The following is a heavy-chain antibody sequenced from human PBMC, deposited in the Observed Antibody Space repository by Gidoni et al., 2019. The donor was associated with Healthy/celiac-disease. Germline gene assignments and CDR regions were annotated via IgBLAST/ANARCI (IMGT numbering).Heavy chain of an antibody. CDR2: INPSGGST. J-gene: IGHJ6*02. V-gene: IGHV1-46*01. D-gene: IGHD6-13*01. CDR3: ARDWTGIAAAATGSMDV. CDR1: GYTFTSYY. Sequence: QVQPVQSGAEVKKPGASVKVSCKASGYTFTSYYMHWVRQAPGQGLEWMGIINPSGGSTSYAQKFQGRVTMTRDTSTSTVYMELSSLRSEDTAVYYCARDWTGIAAAATGSMDVWGQGTTVTVSS.